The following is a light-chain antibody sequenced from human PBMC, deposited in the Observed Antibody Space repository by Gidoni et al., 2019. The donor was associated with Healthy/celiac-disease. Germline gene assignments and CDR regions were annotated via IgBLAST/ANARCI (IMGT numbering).Light chain of an antibody. Sequence: EIVCTHSPGTLSLSPGERATLSCRASQSVSSSYLAWYQQKPGQAPRLLIYGASSRATGIPDRFSGSGSGTDFTITISRLEPEDFEVYYCQQYGSSPWTFGQGTKVEIK. CDR1: QSVSSSY. CDR3: QQYGSSPWT. V-gene: IGKV3-20*01. CDR2: GAS. J-gene: IGKJ1*01.